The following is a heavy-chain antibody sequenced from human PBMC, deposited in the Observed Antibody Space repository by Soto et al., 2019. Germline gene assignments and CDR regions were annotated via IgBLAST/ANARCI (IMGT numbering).Heavy chain of an antibody. J-gene: IGHJ3*02. CDR2: VSPSGTNT. Sequence: QVMESGGDLVQPGGSLRLSCAVSGFTFSSYAMSWVRQAPGKGPEWVSAVSPSGTNTYYADSVKGRFTISRDNSKNTLYLQMTSLRADDTAVYFCAKVGWSPVNAFDIWGQGTMVTVSS. CDR3: AKVGWSPVNAFDI. CDR1: GFTFSSYA. D-gene: IGHD4-17*01. V-gene: IGHV3-23*01.